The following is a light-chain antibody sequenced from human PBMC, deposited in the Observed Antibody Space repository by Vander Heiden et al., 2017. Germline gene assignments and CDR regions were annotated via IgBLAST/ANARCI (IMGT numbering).Light chain of an antibody. J-gene: IGLJ2*01. CDR1: KLGDKY. CDR3: QAWDSTTVV. CDR2: QDN. V-gene: IGLV3-1*01. Sequence: SYELTQPPSVSVSPGQTASIPCSGDKLGDKYVCWYQQKPGQSPLLVIYQDNKRPSGIPERFSGSNSGNTATLTISGTQAMDEADYYCQAWDSTTVVFGGGTKLTVL.